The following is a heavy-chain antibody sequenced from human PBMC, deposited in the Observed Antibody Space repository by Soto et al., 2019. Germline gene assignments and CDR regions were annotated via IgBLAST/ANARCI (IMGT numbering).Heavy chain of an antibody. CDR3: TTDPPPGITIFGVVTRFDY. Sequence: GGSLRLSCAASGFTFSNAWMSWVRQAPGKGLEWVGRIKSKTDGGTTEYAAPVKGRFTVSRDDPKNTPYLQMNSLKTEDTAVYYCTTDPPPGITIFGVVTRFDYWGQGTLVTVSS. D-gene: IGHD3-3*01. CDR2: IKSKTDGGTT. CDR1: GFTFSNAW. V-gene: IGHV3-15*01. J-gene: IGHJ4*02.